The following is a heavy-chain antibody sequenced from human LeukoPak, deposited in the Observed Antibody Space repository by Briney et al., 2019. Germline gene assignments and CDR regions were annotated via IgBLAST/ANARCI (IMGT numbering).Heavy chain of an antibody. CDR2: INSDGSST. V-gene: IGHV3-74*01. Sequence: GGSLRLSCAASGFTFSSYWMHWVRQAPGKGLVWVSRINSDGSSTRYAESVKGRFTISRDNAKNTLFLQMNSLRAEDTAVYYCARDADGPGSLIDYWGQGTLVTVSS. J-gene: IGHJ4*02. CDR1: GFTFSSYW. D-gene: IGHD2-8*01. CDR3: ARDADGPGSLIDY.